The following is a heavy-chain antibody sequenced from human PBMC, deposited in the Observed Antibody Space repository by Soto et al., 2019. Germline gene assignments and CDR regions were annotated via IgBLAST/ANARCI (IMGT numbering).Heavy chain of an antibody. CDR1: GYSISSGYY. J-gene: IGHJ6*02. V-gene: IGHV4-38-2*02. Sequence: TLSLTCAVSGYSISSGYYWGWIRQPPGKGLEWIGSIYHSGSTYYNPSFKSRVTISVDTSKDQFSLKLSSVTAADTAVYYCARDHPTISWSVGMDVWGQGTTVTVSS. CDR2: IYHSGST. D-gene: IGHD3-9*01. CDR3: ARDHPTISWSVGMDV.